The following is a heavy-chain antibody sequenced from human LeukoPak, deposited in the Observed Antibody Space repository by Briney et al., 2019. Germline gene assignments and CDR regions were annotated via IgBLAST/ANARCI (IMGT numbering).Heavy chain of an antibody. Sequence: GGSLRLSCAASGFTFSSYGMHWVRQAPGKGLEWVAFIRYDGSNKYYADSVKGRFTISRDNSKNTLYLQMNSLRAEDTAVYYCARDKLKAGYYYYYYMDVWGKGTTVTVSS. CDR2: IRYDGSNK. J-gene: IGHJ6*03. V-gene: IGHV3-30*02. D-gene: IGHD6-19*01. CDR3: ARDKLKAGYYYYYYMDV. CDR1: GFTFSSYG.